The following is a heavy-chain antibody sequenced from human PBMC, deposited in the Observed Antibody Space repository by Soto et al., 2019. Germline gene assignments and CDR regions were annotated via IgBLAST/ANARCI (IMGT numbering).Heavy chain of an antibody. CDR1: GYTFTSYA. V-gene: IGHV1-3*01. Sequence: ASVKVSCKASGYTFTSYAMHWVRQAPGQRLEWMGWINAGNGNTKYSQKFQGRVTITRDTSASTAYMELSSLRSEDTAVHYCAREEIVVVPAVMGYYYYYYGMDVWGQGTTVTVSS. CDR3: AREEIVVVPAVMGYYYYYYGMDV. D-gene: IGHD2-2*01. J-gene: IGHJ6*02. CDR2: INAGNGNT.